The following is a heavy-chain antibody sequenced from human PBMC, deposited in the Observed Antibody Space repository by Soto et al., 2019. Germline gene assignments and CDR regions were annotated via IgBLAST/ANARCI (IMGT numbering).Heavy chain of an antibody. V-gene: IGHV3-30-3*01. D-gene: IGHD3-10*01. CDR1: GFNFRDYA. J-gene: IGHJ4*02. CDR3: ARENLINSYFDY. CDR2: ISYDGTNE. Sequence: SLRLSWAASGFNFRDYAMHWVRQAPGKGLEWVALISYDGTNEYYADSVKGRFTISRDNSKHTLYLRMNSLRAEDTAVYYCARENLINSYFDYWAQGTPVTVSS.